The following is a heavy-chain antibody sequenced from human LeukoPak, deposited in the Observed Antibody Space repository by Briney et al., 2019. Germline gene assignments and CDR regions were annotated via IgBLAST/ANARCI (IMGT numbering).Heavy chain of an antibody. D-gene: IGHD3-22*01. CDR1: GFTFSSYA. V-gene: IGHV3-23*01. CDR2: ISGSGGST. CDR3: AKTYYYDSSGYPKGHYFDY. Sequence: PGGSLRLSCAASGFTFSSYAMSWVRQAPGKGLEWVSAISGSGGSTYYADSVKGRFTISRDNSKNTLYLQMNSLRAEDTAVYYCAKTYYYDSSGYPKGHYFDYWGQGTLVTVSS. J-gene: IGHJ4*02.